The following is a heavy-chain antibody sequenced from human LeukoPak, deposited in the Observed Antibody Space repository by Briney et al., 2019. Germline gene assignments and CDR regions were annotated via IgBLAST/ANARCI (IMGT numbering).Heavy chain of an antibody. CDR2: IYYSGSI. CDR3: ARHVFTAMVTAPFDY. J-gene: IGHJ4*02. D-gene: IGHD5-18*01. Sequence: SETLSLTCTVSGGSISSSSYYWGWIRQPPGKGLEWIGSIYYSGSIYYNPSLKSRVTISVDTSKNQFSLKLSSVTAADTAVYYCARHVFTAMVTAPFDYWGQGTLATVSS. V-gene: IGHV4-39*01. CDR1: GGSISSSSYY.